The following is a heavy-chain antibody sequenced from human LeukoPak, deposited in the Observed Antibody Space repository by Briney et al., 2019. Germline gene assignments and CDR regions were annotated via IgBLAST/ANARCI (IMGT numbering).Heavy chain of an antibody. D-gene: IGHD2-2*02. Sequence: PGGSLRLSCAASGFTFSSYAMSWVRQAPGKGLEWVSAISGSGGSTYYADSVKGRFTISRDNSKNTLYLQMNGLRAEDTAVYYCAKDRGVSDIVVVPAAIALDYWGQGTLVTVSS. J-gene: IGHJ4*02. CDR3: AKDRGVSDIVVVPAAIALDY. V-gene: IGHV3-23*01. CDR1: GFTFSSYA. CDR2: ISGSGGST.